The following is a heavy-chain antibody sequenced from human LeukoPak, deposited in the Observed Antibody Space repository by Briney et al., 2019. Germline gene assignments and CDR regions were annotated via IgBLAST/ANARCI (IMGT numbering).Heavy chain of an antibody. Sequence: ASVKVSCKASGGTFISYAISWVRQAPGQGLEWVGWISSYNGKTNYGKNVQGRVTMTTHTSTTTAYMELRSLRSDDTAIYYCARNYDSSKDGNDYWGQGALVTVSS. CDR3: ARNYDSSKDGNDY. D-gene: IGHD3-22*01. J-gene: IGHJ4*02. V-gene: IGHV1-18*01. CDR1: GGTFISYA. CDR2: ISSYNGKT.